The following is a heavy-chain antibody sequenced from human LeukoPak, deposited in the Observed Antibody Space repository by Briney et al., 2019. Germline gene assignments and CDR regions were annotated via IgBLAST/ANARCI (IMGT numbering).Heavy chain of an antibody. CDR3: TQLLLRGPTA. J-gene: IGHJ4*02. Sequence: TGGSLRLSCAVSGFTFANYYMSWVRQAPGKGLEWVANINQVGTETFYVDSVKGRFTISRDNAKNSLYLQMSSLRAEDTAVYYCTQLLLRGPTAWGQGTLVTVSS. V-gene: IGHV3-7*01. CDR2: INQVGTET. CDR1: GFTFANYY. D-gene: IGHD3-10*01.